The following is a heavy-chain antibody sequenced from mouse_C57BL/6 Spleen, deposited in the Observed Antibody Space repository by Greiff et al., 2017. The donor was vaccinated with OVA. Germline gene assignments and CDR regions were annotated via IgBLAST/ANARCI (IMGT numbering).Heavy chain of an antibody. CDR2: IWSGGST. V-gene: IGHV2-2*01. CDR1: GFSLTSYG. D-gene: IGHD2-4*01. CDR3: AREGGLRRAWFAY. Sequence: VQVVESGPGLVQPSQSLSITCTVSGFSLTSYGVHWVRQSPGKGLEWLGVIWSGGSTDYNAAFISRLSISKDNSKSQVFFKMNSLQADDTAIYYCAREGGLRRAWFAYWGQGTLVTVSA. J-gene: IGHJ3*01.